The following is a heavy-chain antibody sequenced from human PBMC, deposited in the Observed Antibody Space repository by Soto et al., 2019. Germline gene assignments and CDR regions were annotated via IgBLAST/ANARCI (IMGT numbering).Heavy chain of an antibody. CDR1: GFTFSYYG. D-gene: IGHD3-9*01. CDR3: ARDADTTGHYSHFDL. Sequence: QVQLVESGGGVVQPGGSLRLSCAASGFTFSYYGFHWVRQAPGKGLEWVAVMHTGGNEKYYVDSVKGRFTVSRDDSRNMVYLEMSGLRPEDTAEYFCARDADTTGHYSHFDLWGRGARVAVS. V-gene: IGHV3-33*08. J-gene: IGHJ4*02. CDR2: MHTGGNEK.